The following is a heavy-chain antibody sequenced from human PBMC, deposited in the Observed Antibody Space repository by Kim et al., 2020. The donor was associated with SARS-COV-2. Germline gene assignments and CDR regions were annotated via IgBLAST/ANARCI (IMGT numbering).Heavy chain of an antibody. J-gene: IGHJ5*02. CDR3: VREVTTCRFDP. Sequence: TDYPQKFQGRVTMTTDTATSTAYMELRRLSSDDTALYYCVREVTTCRFDPWGQGTLVTVSS. CDR2: T. V-gene: IGHV1-18*01. D-gene: IGHD4-17*01.